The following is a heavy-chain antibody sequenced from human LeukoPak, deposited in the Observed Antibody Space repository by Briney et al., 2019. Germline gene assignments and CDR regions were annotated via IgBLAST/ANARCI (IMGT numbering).Heavy chain of an antibody. CDR2: INHSGST. Sequence: SETLSLTCAVYGGSFSGYYWSWIRQPPGKGLEWIGEINHSGSTNYNPSLKSRVTISVDTSKNQFSLKLSSVTAADTAVYYCARGLRYDSRGYYHRRYNWFDPWGQGTLVTVSS. V-gene: IGHV4-34*01. D-gene: IGHD3-22*01. CDR1: GGSFSGYY. CDR3: ARGLRYDSRGYYHRRYNWFDP. J-gene: IGHJ5*02.